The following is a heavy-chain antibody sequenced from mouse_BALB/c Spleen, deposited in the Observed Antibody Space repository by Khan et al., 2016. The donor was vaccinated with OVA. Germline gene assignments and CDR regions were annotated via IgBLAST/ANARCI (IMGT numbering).Heavy chain of an antibody. CDR1: GYTFTNYG. J-gene: IGHJ4*01. V-gene: IGHV9-3-1*01. D-gene: IGHD1-3*01. CDR3: AKVGFNGTMDY. Sequence: QVQLKQSGPELKKPGETVKISCKASGYTFTNYGMNWVKQAPGKGLKWMGWINTYTGKPTYDDDFKGRFAFSLETSASTAYLPINNLKNEDAATYFCAKVGFNGTMDYWGQGTSVTVSS. CDR2: INTYTGKP.